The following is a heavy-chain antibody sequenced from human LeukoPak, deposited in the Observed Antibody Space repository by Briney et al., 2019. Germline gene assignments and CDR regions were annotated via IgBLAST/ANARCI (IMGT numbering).Heavy chain of an antibody. J-gene: IGHJ4*02. CDR1: GFTFDDYA. D-gene: IGHD6-13*01. CDR3: AKDIGSSIWYVDY. Sequence: GRSLRLSCAASGFTFDDYAMHWVRQAPGKGLEWVSSISWKSDSIAYADSVRGRFTISRDNAKNSLYLQMNSLRAEDTAVYYCAKDIGSSIWYVDYWGQGTLATVSS. V-gene: IGHV3-9*01. CDR2: ISWKSDSI.